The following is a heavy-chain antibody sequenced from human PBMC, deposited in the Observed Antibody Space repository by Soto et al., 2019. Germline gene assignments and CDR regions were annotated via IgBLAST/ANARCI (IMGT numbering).Heavy chain of an antibody. V-gene: IGHV5-51*01. J-gene: IGHJ4*02. CDR3: ARLSSGSNFFSDY. CDR2: IWPSDSDT. Sequence: GGSLNISCPQDWHCFSNLLIGKVIEASWKGLECMGLIWPSDSDTRYSPSFQGQVTISGDKSINTAYLQWSSLKASDTAVYFCARLSSGSNFFSDYWGQGTL. D-gene: IGHD3-22*01. CDR1: WHCFSNLL.